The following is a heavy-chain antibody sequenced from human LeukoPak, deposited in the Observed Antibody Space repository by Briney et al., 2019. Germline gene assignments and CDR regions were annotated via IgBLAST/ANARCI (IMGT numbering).Heavy chain of an antibody. CDR2: IQYDGSNE. J-gene: IGHJ5*02. CDR3: AKPMAYGSGSFYSDYFDP. CDR1: RFTFSSYG. Sequence: GGSLRLSCAASRFTFSSYGMHWVRQAPGKGLEWVAYIQYDGSNEQYADSVKGRFSISRDSSKNILYLQMNSLRAEDTAVYYCAKPMAYGSGSFYSDYFDPWGQGTLVTVSS. V-gene: IGHV3-30*02. D-gene: IGHD3-10*01.